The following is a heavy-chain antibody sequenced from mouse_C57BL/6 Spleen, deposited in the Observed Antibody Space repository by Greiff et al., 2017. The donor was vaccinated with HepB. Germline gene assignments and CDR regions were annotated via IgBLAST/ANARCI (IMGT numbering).Heavy chain of an antibody. CDR2: IDPENGDT. CDR1: GFNIKDDY. V-gene: IGHV14-4*01. J-gene: IGHJ3*01. CDR3: TYYYGSSGFAY. Sequence: VQLKQSGAELVRPGASVKLSCTASGFNIKDDYIHWVKQRPEQGLEWIGWIDPENGDTEYASKFQGKATITADTSSNTAYLQLSSLTSEDTAVYYCTYYYGSSGFAYWGQGTLVTVSA. D-gene: IGHD1-1*01.